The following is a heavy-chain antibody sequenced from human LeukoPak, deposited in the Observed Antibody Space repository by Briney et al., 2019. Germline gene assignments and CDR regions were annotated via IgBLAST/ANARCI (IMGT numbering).Heavy chain of an antibody. J-gene: IGHJ5*02. CDR3: VRDRAYGSGKNWFDP. Sequence: ASETLSLTCTVSGDSIRSYYWSWIRQPPGKGLEWIGHIDDSGSANRHPSLRSRVTISVDTSKNQFSLKLSSVTAADTAVYFCVRDRAYGSGKNWFDPWGQGTQVTVSS. CDR1: GDSIRSYY. V-gene: IGHV4-59*01. D-gene: IGHD3-10*01. CDR2: IDDSGSA.